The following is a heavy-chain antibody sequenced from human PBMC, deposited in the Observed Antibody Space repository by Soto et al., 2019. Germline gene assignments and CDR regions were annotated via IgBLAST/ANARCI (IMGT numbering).Heavy chain of an antibody. CDR3: ARDQTPYY. CDR2: IKHDGSEK. V-gene: IGHV3-7*04. CDR1: GFTIGTYW. Sequence: GGSLRLSCAASGFTIGTYWMTWVRQAPGKGLEWVANIKHDGSEKYYVDSVKGRFTISRDNPNNSLYLQMDSLRAEDTAVYYCARDQTPYYWGRGSLVTVSS. J-gene: IGHJ4*02.